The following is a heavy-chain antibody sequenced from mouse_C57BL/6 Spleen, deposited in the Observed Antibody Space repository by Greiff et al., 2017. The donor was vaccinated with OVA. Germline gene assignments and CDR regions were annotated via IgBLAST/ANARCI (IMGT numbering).Heavy chain of an antibody. V-gene: IGHV1-52*01. Sequence: QVQLQQPGAELVRPGSSVKLSCKASGYTFTSYWMHWVKQRPIQGLEWIGNIDPSDSETHYNQKFKDKATLTVDKSSSTAYMQLSSLTSEDSAVYYCARGRGIYYFDDWGQGTTLTVSS. CDR3: ARGRGIYYFDD. CDR1: GYTFTSYW. J-gene: IGHJ2*01. CDR2: IDPSDSET.